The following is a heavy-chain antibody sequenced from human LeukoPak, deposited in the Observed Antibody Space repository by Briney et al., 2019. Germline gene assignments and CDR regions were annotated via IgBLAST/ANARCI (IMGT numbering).Heavy chain of an antibody. V-gene: IGHV3-23*01. Sequence: PGGSLRLSCAASGFTFSSYAMSWVGQAPGKGLEWLPAISGSGGSTYYADSVKGRFTISRDNSKDTLYLQINSLRAEATAVYYCAKVFDISFIGVVIICGYMDVWGKGTTVTVSS. CDR2: ISGSGGST. CDR3: AKVFDISFIGVVIICGYMDV. D-gene: IGHD3-3*01. CDR1: GFTFSSYA. J-gene: IGHJ6*03.